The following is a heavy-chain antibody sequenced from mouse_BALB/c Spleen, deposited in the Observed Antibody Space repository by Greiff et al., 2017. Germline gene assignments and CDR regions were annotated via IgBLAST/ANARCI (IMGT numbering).Heavy chain of an antibody. CDR2: IDPSDSYT. D-gene: IGHD1-1*02. J-gene: IGHJ1*01. V-gene: IGHV1-69*02. CDR1: GYTFTSYW. CDR3: ARGGKGDWYFDV. Sequence: VQLQQSGAELVKPGASVKLSCKASGYTFTSYWMHWVKQRPGQGLEWIGEIDPSDSYTNYNQKFKGKATLTVDKSSSTAYMQLSSLTSEDSAVYYCARGGKGDWYFDVWGAGTTVTVSS.